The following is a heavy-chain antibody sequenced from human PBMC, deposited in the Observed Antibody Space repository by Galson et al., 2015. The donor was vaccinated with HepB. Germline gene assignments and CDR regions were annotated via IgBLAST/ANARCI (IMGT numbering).Heavy chain of an antibody. Sequence: SLRLSCAAPGFSFNYFPMHWVRQAPGKGLEWVAVISYTGSYTAYADFGRGRFTISRDNSKNALYLQMNSLRVEDTALYYCVRPRGAGAGDYQNWYFDLWGRGTLVTVSS. CDR2: ISYTGSYT. D-gene: IGHD4-17*01. CDR1: GFSFNYFP. J-gene: IGHJ2*01. CDR3: VRPRGAGAGDYQNWYFDL. V-gene: IGHV3-30-3*01.